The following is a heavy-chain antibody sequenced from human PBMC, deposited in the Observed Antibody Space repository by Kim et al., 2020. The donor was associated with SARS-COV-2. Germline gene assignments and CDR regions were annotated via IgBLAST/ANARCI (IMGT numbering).Heavy chain of an antibody. CDR3: AREPSTYFDY. CDR2: T. V-gene: IGHV3-66*01. J-gene: IGHJ4*02. Sequence: TYYADSVNSRFPSSRDDSKNTVYLQMNSLKAEDTAVYFCAREPSTYFDYWGQGTLVTVSS.